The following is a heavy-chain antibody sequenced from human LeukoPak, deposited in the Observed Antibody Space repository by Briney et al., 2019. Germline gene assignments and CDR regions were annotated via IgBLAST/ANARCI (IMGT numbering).Heavy chain of an antibody. J-gene: IGHJ4*02. CDR1: GYTFTGYY. Sequence: GASVKVSCKASGYTFTGYYMHWVRQAPGQGLEWMGWINPNSGGTNYAHKFQGWVTMTRDTSISTAYMELSRLRSDDTAVYYCARVSDGYDPYFDYWGQGTLVTVSS. CDR2: INPNSGGT. CDR3: ARVSDGYDPYFDY. D-gene: IGHD5-24*01. V-gene: IGHV1-2*04.